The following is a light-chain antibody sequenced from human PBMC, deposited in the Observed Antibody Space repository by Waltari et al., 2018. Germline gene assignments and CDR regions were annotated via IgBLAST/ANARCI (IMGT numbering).Light chain of an antibody. CDR2: RDT. CDR1: ALAKHF. Sequence: SSELTQPPSVSLSPGQTATIACSADALAKHFVYWYQQKPGQAPVFVMFRDTERPSGIPERFSGSGSGTTVTLTISGVQAEDEADYYCQSADNTGDYVLFGGGTKLTVL. V-gene: IGLV3-25*03. J-gene: IGLJ3*02. CDR3: QSADNTGDYVL.